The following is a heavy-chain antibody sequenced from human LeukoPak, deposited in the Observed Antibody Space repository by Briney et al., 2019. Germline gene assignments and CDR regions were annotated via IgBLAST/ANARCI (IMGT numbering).Heavy chain of an antibody. D-gene: IGHD3-10*01. CDR2: INAGNGNT. V-gene: IGHV1-3*01. CDR3: ARDGSYYYGSGSRRTLDI. CDR1: GYTFTSYA. Sequence: ASVKVSCKASGYTFTSYAMHWVRQAPGQRLEWMGWINAGNGNTKYSQKFQGRVTITRDTSASTAYMGLSSLRSEDTAVYYCARDGSYYYGSGSRRTLDIWGQGTMVTVSS. J-gene: IGHJ3*02.